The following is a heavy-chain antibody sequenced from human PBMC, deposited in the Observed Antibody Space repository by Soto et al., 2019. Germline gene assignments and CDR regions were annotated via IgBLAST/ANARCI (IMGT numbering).Heavy chain of an antibody. CDR3: ARDGQWLSLSYYMDV. Sequence: PGGSLRLSCAASGFTFSSYSMNWVRQAPGKGLEWVSYISSSSSTIYYADSVKGRFTISRDNAKNSLYLQMNSLRAEDTAVYYCARDGQWLSLSYYMDVWGKGTTVTVSS. CDR1: GFTFSSYS. V-gene: IGHV3-48*01. D-gene: IGHD6-19*01. J-gene: IGHJ6*03. CDR2: ISSSSSTI.